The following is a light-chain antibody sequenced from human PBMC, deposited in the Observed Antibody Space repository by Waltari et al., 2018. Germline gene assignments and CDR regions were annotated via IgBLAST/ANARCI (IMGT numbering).Light chain of an antibody. J-gene: IGKJ5*01. V-gene: IGKV4-1*01. Sequence: DIVMTQSPDSLAVSLGERATINCKSSQSVLYSSNNKNYLAWYQQKPGQPPKLLIYWASTRGSGVPDRFSGSVSVTAFTLTISSLQAEDVAVYYCQQYYSTPPITFGQGTRLEIK. CDR3: QQYYSTPPIT. CDR1: QSVLYSSNNKNY. CDR2: WAS.